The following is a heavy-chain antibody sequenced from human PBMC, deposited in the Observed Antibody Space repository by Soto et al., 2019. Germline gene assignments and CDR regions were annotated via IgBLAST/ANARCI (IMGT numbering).Heavy chain of an antibody. CDR1: GGSFSGYY. CDR2: INHSGST. V-gene: IGHV4-34*01. J-gene: IGHJ4*02. CDR3: ARRASIFGVVKFDY. D-gene: IGHD3-3*01. Sequence: SETLSLTCAVYGGSFSGYYWSWIRQPPGKGLEWIGEINHSGSTNYNPSLKSRVTISVDTSKNQFSLKLSSVTAADTAVYYCARRASIFGVVKFDYCGQGTLVTVSS.